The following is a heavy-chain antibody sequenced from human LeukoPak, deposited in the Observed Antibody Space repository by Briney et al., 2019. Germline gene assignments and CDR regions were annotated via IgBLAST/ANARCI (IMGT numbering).Heavy chain of an antibody. J-gene: IGHJ4*02. V-gene: IGHV3-33*01. CDR1: GFTFSSYA. D-gene: IGHD2-2*01. CDR3: AREGLPAAIILADY. CDR2: IWYDGSHK. Sequence: GGSLRLSCAASGFTFSSYAMHWVRQAPGKGLEWVAVIWYDGSHKYYADSVKGRFTISRDNSKNTLYLQMNSLRAEDTAVYYCAREGLPAAIILADYWGQGTLVTVSS.